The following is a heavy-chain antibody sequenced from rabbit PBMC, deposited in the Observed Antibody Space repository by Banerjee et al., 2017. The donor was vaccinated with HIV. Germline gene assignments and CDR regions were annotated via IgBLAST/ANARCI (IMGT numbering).Heavy chain of an antibody. D-gene: IGHD1-1*01. CDR3: ARDLDASSSGYYMGYFNL. V-gene: IGHV1S40*01. CDR2: IYAGSSGST. Sequence: QSLEESGGDLVKPGASLTLTCTASGFSFSSSYYMCWVRQAPGKGLEWIACIYAGSSGSTYYASWAKGRFTISKTSSTTVTLQMTSLTAADTATYFCARDLDASSSGYYMGYFNLWGQGTLVTVS. J-gene: IGHJ4*01. CDR1: GFSFSSSYY.